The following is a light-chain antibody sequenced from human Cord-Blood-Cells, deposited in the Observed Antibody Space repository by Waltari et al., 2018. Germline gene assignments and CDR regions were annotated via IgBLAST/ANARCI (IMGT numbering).Light chain of an antibody. J-gene: IGLJ3*02. CDR2: EGS. Sequence: QSALTQPASVSGSPGQSITLSCTGTSSDVGSYNLFSWYQQHPGKAPKLMNYEGSKRPSAVSNRFSGSKSGNTASLTISGLQAEDEADYYCCSYAGSSTWVFGGGTKLTVL. CDR3: CSYAGSSTWV. V-gene: IGLV2-23*01. CDR1: SSDVGSYNL.